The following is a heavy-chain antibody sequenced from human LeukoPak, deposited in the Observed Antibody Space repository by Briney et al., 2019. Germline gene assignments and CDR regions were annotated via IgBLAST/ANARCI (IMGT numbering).Heavy chain of an antibody. CDR1: GFTVSSNY. CDR2: IYSGGST. Sequence: PGGSLRLSCAASGFTVSSNYMSWVRQAPGKGLEWVSDIYSGGSTYYADSVKGRFTISRDNSKNTLYLQMNSLRAEDTAVYYCARGGGYYDHTIKYYYYYYMDVWGTGTTVTVSS. CDR3: ARGGGYYDHTIKYYYYYYMDV. D-gene: IGHD3-22*01. V-gene: IGHV3-53*01. J-gene: IGHJ6*03.